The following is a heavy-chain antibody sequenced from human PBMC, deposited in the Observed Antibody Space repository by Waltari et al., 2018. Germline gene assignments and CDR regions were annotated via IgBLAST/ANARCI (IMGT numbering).Heavy chain of an antibody. CDR2: IYYSGST. V-gene: IGHV4-30-4*08. CDR1: GGSISSGDYY. CDR3: ATRITMVQGVINDAFDI. J-gene: IGHJ3*02. D-gene: IGHD3-10*01. Sequence: QVQLQESGPGLVKPSQTLSLPCTVSGGSISSGDYYWSWIRQPPGKGLEWIGYIYYSGSTYYNPSLKSRVTISVDTSKNQFSLKLSSVTAADTAVYYCATRITMVQGVINDAFDIWGQGTMVTVSS.